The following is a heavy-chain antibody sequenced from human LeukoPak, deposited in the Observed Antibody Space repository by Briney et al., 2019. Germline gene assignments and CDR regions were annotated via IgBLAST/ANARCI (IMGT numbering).Heavy chain of an antibody. CDR3: ARATVTRWFDP. Sequence: PGRSLRLPCAASGFTFNIYSMNWVRQAPGKGLEWVSSISGTSNYIYYADSVKGRFTISRDNAKNSLYLHMNSLRAEDTAVYYCARATVTRWFDPWGQGTLVTVSS. V-gene: IGHV3-21*01. J-gene: IGHJ5*02. D-gene: IGHD4-17*01. CDR1: GFTFNIYS. CDR2: ISGTSNYI.